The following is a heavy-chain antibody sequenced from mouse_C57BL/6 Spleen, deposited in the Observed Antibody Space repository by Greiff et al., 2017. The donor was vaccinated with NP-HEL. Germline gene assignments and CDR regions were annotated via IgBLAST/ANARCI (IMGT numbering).Heavy chain of an antibody. CDR3: ARGGYGSSQAWFAY. J-gene: IGHJ3*01. CDR1: GYTFTSYW. CDR2: IHPNSGST. V-gene: IGHV1-64*01. D-gene: IGHD1-1*01. Sequence: QVQLQQPGAELVKPGASVKLSCKASGYTFTSYWMHWVKQRPGQGLEWIGMIHPNSGSTNYNEKFKSKATLTVDKSSSTAYMQLSSLTSEDSAVYYCARGGYGSSQAWFAYWGQGTLVTVSA.